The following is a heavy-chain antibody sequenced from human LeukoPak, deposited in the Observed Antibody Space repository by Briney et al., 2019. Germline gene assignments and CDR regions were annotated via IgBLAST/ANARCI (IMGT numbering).Heavy chain of an antibody. CDR1: GFTFRNYW. CDR3: ARDRRTYCSSTSCYMSDY. Sequence: GGSLRLSCAASGFTFRNYWMGWVRQAPGKGLEWVAVISYDGSNKYYADSVKGRFTISRDNSKNTLYLQMNSLRAEDTAVYYCARDRRTYCSSTSCYMSDYWGQGTLVTVSS. J-gene: IGHJ4*02. CDR2: ISYDGSNK. D-gene: IGHD2-2*02. V-gene: IGHV3-30*01.